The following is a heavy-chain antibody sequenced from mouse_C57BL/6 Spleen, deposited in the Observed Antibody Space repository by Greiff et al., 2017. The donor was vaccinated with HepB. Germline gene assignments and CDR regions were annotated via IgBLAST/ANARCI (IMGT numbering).Heavy chain of an antibody. CDR3: ARWSYDGLDY. J-gene: IGHJ2*01. V-gene: IGHV1-26*01. D-gene: IGHD2-3*01. CDR2: INPNNGGT. CDR1: GYTFTDYY. Sequence: VQLQQSGPELVKPGASVKISCKASGYTFTDYYMNWVKQSHGKSLEWIGDINPNNGGTSYNQKFKGKATLTVDKSSSTAYMELRSLTSEDSAVYYCARWSYDGLDYWGQGTTLTVSS.